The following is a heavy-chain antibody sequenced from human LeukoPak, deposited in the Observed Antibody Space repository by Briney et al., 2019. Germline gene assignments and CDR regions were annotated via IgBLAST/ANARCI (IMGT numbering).Heavy chain of an antibody. CDR2: INHSGST. CDR1: GGSFSGYY. CDR3: ARGNIAARRGNLDY. V-gene: IGHV4-34*01. J-gene: IGHJ4*02. Sequence: PSETLSLTCAVYGGSFSGYYWSWIRQPPGKGLEWIGEINHSGSTNYNPSLKSRVTISVDTSKNQFSLKLSSVTAADTAVYYCARGNIAARRGNLDYWGQGTLVTVSS. D-gene: IGHD6-6*01.